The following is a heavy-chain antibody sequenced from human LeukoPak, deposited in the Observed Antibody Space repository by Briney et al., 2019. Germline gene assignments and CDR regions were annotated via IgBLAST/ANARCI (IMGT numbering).Heavy chain of an antibody. D-gene: IGHD4-17*01. V-gene: IGHV2-5*02. Sequence: GSGPTLVKPTQTLTLTCTFSGFSLSTYGISVGWIRQPPGKALEWLALIYGDDDKRYSPSLKSRLTITKDTSKNQVVLTMTNMDPVDTGTYYCAHKRTVTWENWFDPWGQGTLVTVSS. CDR2: IYGDDDK. CDR1: GFSLSTYGIS. J-gene: IGHJ5*02. CDR3: AHKRTVTWENWFDP.